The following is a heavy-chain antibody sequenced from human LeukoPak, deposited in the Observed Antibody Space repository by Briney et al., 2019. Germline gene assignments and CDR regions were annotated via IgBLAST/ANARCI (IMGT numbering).Heavy chain of an antibody. J-gene: IGHJ4*02. CDR1: GGSINSYY. CDR2: IYTTGIT. V-gene: IGHV4-4*07. CDR3: GRQGYTASCYFVDY. Sequence: SETLSLTCSVSGGSINSYYWGWVRQPAGKGLEWIGRIYTTGITNYSPSLKSRLSMSVDTSKNQFSLTLTSVTAADTAIYYYGRQGYTASCYFVDYWSPGTLVTVSS. D-gene: IGHD2-21*01.